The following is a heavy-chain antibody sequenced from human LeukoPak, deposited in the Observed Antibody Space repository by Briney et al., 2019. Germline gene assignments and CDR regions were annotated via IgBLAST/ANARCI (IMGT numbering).Heavy chain of an antibody. J-gene: IGHJ6*04. Sequence: GGTLRLSCAASGFTFNTYGMNWVRQAPGKGLEWVSYISSSGSTIYYADSVKGRFTISRDNAKNSLYLQMNSLRAEDTAVYYCAELGITMIGGVWGKGTTVTISS. D-gene: IGHD3-10*02. V-gene: IGHV3-48*04. CDR2: ISSSGSTI. CDR3: AELGITMIGGV. CDR1: GFTFNTYG.